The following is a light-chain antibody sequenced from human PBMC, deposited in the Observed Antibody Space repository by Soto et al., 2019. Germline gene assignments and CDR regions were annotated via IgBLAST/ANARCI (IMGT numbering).Light chain of an antibody. CDR3: QQYGSSPGT. J-gene: IGKJ1*01. CDR1: QSVSSSY. CDR2: DTS. Sequence: EIVLTQSPATLSLSPGERATLSCGARQSVSSSYLAWYQQKPGLAPRLLMFDTSSRATGIPDRFTGSGSGTDFTLTISRLEPEDFAVYYCQQYGSSPGTFGHGTKVEIK. V-gene: IGKV3D-20*01.